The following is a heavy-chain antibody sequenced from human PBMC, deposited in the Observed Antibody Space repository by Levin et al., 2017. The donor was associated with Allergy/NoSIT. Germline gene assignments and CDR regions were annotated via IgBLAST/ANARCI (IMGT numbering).Heavy chain of an antibody. J-gene: IGHJ6*03. CDR3: ARGARSSSSPYYYYYYMDV. Sequence: GESLKISCKASGYTFTSYAMNWVRQAPGQGLEWMGWINTNTGNPTYAQGFTGRFVFSLDTSVSTAYLQISSLKAEDTAVYYCARGARSSSSPYYYYYYMDVWGKGTTVTVSS. V-gene: IGHV7-4-1*02. D-gene: IGHD6-6*01. CDR2: INTNTGNP. CDR1: GYTFTSYA.